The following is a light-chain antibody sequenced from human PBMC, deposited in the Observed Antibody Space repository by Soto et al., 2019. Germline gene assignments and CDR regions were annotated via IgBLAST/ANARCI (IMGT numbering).Light chain of an antibody. CDR2: GAS. V-gene: IGKV3-15*01. CDR1: QSVTSN. CDR3: QQYNKWPLYT. Sequence: EIVLTQSPATLSVSPGERATLSCGASQSVTSNLAWYQQKPGQPPRLLIYGASTRATGVPARFSGGGSGTEFTLTISSLQSEDSAVYYCQQYNKWPLYTFGQGNRLEIK. J-gene: IGKJ2*01.